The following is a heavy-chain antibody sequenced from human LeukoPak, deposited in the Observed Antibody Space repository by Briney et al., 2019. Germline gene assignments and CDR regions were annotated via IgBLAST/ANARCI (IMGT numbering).Heavy chain of an antibody. D-gene: IGHD6-13*01. CDR3: ARDGGAAAAAKFDY. Sequence: ASVKVSCKASGYTFTSYDINWVRQATGQGLEWMGWMNPNSGNTGYAQKFQGRVTMTTDTSTSTAYMELRSLRSDDTAVCYCARDGGAAAAAKFDYWGQGTLVTVSS. V-gene: IGHV1-8*01. J-gene: IGHJ4*02. CDR1: GYTFTSYD. CDR2: MNPNSGNT.